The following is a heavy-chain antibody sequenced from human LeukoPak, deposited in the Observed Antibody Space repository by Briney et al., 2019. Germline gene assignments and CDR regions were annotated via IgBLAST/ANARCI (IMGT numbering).Heavy chain of an antibody. V-gene: IGHV3-23*01. CDR1: GFTFSSYA. Sequence: GGSLRLSCAASGFTFSSYAMSWVRQAPGKGLEWVSTISVSATNTYYADSVKGRFTISRDNSKNTLYLQMNSLRADDTAVYYCATITSMRVVLISWGQGTLVTVSS. J-gene: IGHJ1*01. D-gene: IGHD3-22*01. CDR3: ATITSMRVVLIS. CDR2: ISVSATNT.